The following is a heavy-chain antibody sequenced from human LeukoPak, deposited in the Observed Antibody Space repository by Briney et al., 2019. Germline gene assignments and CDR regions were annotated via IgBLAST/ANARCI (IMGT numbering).Heavy chain of an antibody. CDR3: ARRTTVTNLFDY. V-gene: IGHV4-4*02. Sequence: SETLSLTCTVSGGSISSSNWWTWVRQPPGEGLECIGETYHSGSTNYNPSLMSRVTISVDKSKNQFSLKLTSVTAADTAVYYCARRTTVTNLFDYWGQGTLVTVSS. CDR2: TYHSGST. J-gene: IGHJ4*02. CDR1: GGSISSSNW. D-gene: IGHD4-17*01.